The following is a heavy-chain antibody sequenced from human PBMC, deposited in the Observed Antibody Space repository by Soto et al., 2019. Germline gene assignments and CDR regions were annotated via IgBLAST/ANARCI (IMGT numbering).Heavy chain of an antibody. CDR1: GYNFAGYW. D-gene: IGHD3-3*01. V-gene: IGHV5-51*01. J-gene: IGHJ4*02. CDR3: ARGGVSTRTFDY. Sequence: PGESLKISCKGPGYNFAGYWIAWVRQMPGKGLELMGIIHPSDSDTRYRPSFQGQVTISADKSISSAYLQWSSLRASDTAMYYCARGGVSTRTFDYWGQGTPVTVSS. CDR2: IHPSDSDT.